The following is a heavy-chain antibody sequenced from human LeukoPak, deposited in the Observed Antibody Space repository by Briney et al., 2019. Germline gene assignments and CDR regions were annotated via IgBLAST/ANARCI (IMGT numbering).Heavy chain of an antibody. CDR3: ASCSYDSSGYFYG. Sequence: PGGSLRLSCVASGFTFSSYTMNWVRHAPGMGLEWISYISSSSSTMYYADSVKGRFTISRDNAKNSLYLQMNSLGDEDTAMYYCASCSYDSSGYFYGWGQGTLVTVSS. CDR2: ISSSSSTM. CDR1: GFTFSSYT. V-gene: IGHV3-48*02. J-gene: IGHJ4*02. D-gene: IGHD3-22*01.